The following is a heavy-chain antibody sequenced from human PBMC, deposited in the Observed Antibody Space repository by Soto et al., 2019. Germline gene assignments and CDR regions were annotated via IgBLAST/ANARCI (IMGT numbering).Heavy chain of an antibody. CDR2: IYYSGST. Sequence: QLQLQESGPGLVKPSETLSLTRTVSGGSISSSSYYWGWIRQPPGKGLEWIGSIYYSGSTYYNPSLKSRVTISVDTSKNQFSLKLSSVTAADTAVYYCARHGITMVREIYYFDYWGQGTLVTVSS. J-gene: IGHJ4*02. CDR3: ARHGITMVREIYYFDY. D-gene: IGHD3-10*01. V-gene: IGHV4-39*01. CDR1: GGSISSSSYY.